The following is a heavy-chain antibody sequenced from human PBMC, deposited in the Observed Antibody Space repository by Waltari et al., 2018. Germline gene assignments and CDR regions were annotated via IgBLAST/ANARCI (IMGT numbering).Heavy chain of an antibody. CDR3: ARHVRERLTVFEVVGWFDY. V-gene: IGHV4-39*01. CDR1: DGSISSSSYY. D-gene: IGHD3-3*01. Sequence: QLQLQESGPGLVKPSETLSLTCTVSDGSISSSSYYWGWIRQPPGKGLEWIGSIYYSGSTYDNPSLKSRAIIDVDTSKNQFSLRLSSVTAADTAVYYCARHVRERLTVFEVVGWFDYWGQGTLVTVSS. CDR2: IYYSGST. J-gene: IGHJ4*02.